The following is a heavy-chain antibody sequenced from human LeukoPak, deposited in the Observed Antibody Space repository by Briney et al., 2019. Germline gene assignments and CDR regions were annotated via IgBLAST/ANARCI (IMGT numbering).Heavy chain of an antibody. D-gene: IGHD1-7*01. CDR1: GGSFSGYY. CDR3: ARGFNWNSPRYFDY. Sequence: SETLSLTCAVYGGSFSGYYWSWIRQPPGRGLEWIGEINHSGSTNYNPSLKSRVTISVDTSKNQFSLKLSSVTAADTAVYYCARGFNWNSPRYFDYWGQGTLVTVSS. J-gene: IGHJ4*02. CDR2: INHSGST. V-gene: IGHV4-34*01.